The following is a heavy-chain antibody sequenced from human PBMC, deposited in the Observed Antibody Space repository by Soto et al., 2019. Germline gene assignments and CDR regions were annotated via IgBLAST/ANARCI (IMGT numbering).Heavy chain of an antibody. CDR2: IDWDDDK. J-gene: IGHJ4*02. CDR3: ARTTLYSSSPGCFDY. Sequence: FSRSGPTLVKPTQTLTLTCTFSGFSLSTSGMCVSWIRQPPGKALEWLARIDWDDDKYYSTSLKTRLTISKDTSKNQVVLTMTNMDPVDTATYYCARTTLYSSSPGCFDYWGQGTLVTVSS. D-gene: IGHD6-6*01. CDR1: GFSLSTSGMC. V-gene: IGHV2-70*11.